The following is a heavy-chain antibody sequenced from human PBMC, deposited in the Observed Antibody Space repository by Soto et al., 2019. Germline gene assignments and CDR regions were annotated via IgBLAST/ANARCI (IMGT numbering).Heavy chain of an antibody. V-gene: IGHV5-51*01. CDR1: GYTFTSYW. D-gene: IGHD6-13*01. J-gene: IGHJ6*02. CDR2: IYPSDSDT. Sequence: GESLKISCKTSGYTFTSYWIGWVRQMPGKGLEWLGIIYPSDSDTRYSPSFQGQVTISVDRSIRTAYLQWSSLKASDTAMYYCARTAAAGKYYYGMDVWGQGTTVTVSS. CDR3: ARTAAAGKYYYGMDV.